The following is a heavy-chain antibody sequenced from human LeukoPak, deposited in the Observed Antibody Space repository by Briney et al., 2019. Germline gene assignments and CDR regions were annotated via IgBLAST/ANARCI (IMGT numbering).Heavy chain of an antibody. CDR3: VRVTRPGSGIRDY. V-gene: IGHV4-4*07. D-gene: IGHD3-10*01. J-gene: IGHJ4*02. CDR2: IYTSENT. Sequence: PSETLSLTCTVSSDSISSNYWSWIRQSAGKGLEWIGRIYTSENTIYNPSLKSRVTMSVDTSKNQFSLKVNSVTAADTAVYYCVRVTRPGSGIRDYSGQRTLVTVSS. CDR1: SDSISSNY.